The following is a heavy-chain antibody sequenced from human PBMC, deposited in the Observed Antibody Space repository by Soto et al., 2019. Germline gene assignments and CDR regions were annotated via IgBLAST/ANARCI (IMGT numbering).Heavy chain of an antibody. CDR1: GFTFSTYG. J-gene: IGHJ4*02. CDR2: IWSDGNNK. D-gene: IGHD2-21*01. CDR3: ARDDIFRFDY. Sequence: GGSLRLSCAASGFTFSTYGMHWVRQAPGKGVEWVALIWSDGNNKYYPDSVKGRFTISRDNSKNTLYLQMDSLRAEDTALYYCARDDIFRFDYWGQGTLVTVSS. V-gene: IGHV3-33*01.